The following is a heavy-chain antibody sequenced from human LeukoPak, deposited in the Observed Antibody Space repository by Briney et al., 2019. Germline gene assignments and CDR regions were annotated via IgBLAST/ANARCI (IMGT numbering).Heavy chain of an antibody. V-gene: IGHV1-46*01. Sequence: ASVKVSCKASGYTFTSYYMHWVRQAPGQGLEWMGIINPSGGSTSYAQKFQGRVTMTRDTSTSTVYMELSSLRSEDTAVYYGARDRFTMVRGAAPLCYWGQGTLVTVSS. CDR2: INPSGGST. J-gene: IGHJ4*02. CDR1: GYTFTSYY. D-gene: IGHD3-10*01. CDR3: ARDRFTMVRGAAPLCY.